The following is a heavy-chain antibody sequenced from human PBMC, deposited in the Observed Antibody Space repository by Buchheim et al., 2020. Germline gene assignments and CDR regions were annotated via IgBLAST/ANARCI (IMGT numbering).Heavy chain of an antibody. CDR1: GFTFSSYA. V-gene: IGHV3-30*04. J-gene: IGHJ4*02. D-gene: IGHD6-25*01. Sequence: QVQLVESGGGVVQPGRSLRLSCAASGFTFSSYAMNWVRQAPGKGLECVAAISYDGSNKYYADSVKGRFTISRDNSANTLYLQMNSLGAEDTAVYYCARRPSSSAIDYWGQGTL. CDR3: ARRPSSSAIDY. CDR2: ISYDGSNK.